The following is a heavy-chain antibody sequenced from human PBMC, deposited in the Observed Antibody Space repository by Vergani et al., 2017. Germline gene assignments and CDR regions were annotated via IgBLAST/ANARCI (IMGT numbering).Heavy chain of an antibody. CDR2: INHSGST. D-gene: IGHD2-2*01. CDR1: GGSFSGYY. V-gene: IGHV4-34*01. Sequence: QVQLQQWGAGLLKPSETLSLTCAVYGGSFSGYYWSWIRQPPGKGLEWIGEINHSGSTNYNPSLKSRVTISVDTSKNQFSLKLSPVTASATAVYSCASSTGYDYYYYYYMDVWGKGTTVTVSS. CDR3: ASSTGYDYYYYYYMDV. J-gene: IGHJ6*03.